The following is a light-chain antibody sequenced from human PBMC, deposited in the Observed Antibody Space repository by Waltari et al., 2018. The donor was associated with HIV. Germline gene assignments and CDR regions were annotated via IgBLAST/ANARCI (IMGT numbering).Light chain of an antibody. CDR1: NSNIGSNS. V-gene: IGLV1-51*01. CDR3: GAWDNRLGSWV. J-gene: IGLJ3*02. CDR2: GND. Sequence: QSAVTQPPSVSAAPGPSVTISCSGSNSNIGSNSVSWYQHLPGAAPKLLVYGNDGRPSALRDRFSGSKSGMSATLVISGLQAGDEADYYCGAWDNRLGSWVFGGGTKLTVL.